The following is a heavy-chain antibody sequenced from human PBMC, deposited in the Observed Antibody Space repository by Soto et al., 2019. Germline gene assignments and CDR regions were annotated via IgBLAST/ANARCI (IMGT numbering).Heavy chain of an antibody. V-gene: IGHV4-61*01. CDR2: IYYSGST. Sequence: SETLSLTCTLSGRSVSSRSYYWSWIRQPPGKGLEWIGYIYYSGSTNYNPSLKSRVTISVDTSKNQFSLKLSSVTAADTAVYYCAREVVGATYDAFDIWGQGTMVT. CDR1: GRSVSSRSYY. CDR3: AREVVGATYDAFDI. D-gene: IGHD1-26*01. J-gene: IGHJ3*02.